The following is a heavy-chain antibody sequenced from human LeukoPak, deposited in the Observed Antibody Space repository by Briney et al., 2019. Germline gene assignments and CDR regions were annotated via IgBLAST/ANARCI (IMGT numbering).Heavy chain of an antibody. V-gene: IGHV3-48*02. CDR1: GFTFNSYS. Sequence: GGSLRLSCVGSGFTFNSYSMNWVRQVPGKGLEWVAYVYTSGSTMTYADSAEGRFTISRHNANNSLFLQMNSLRDEDTAVYYCARILGHHMDVWGKGTTVTVSS. CDR2: VYTSGSTM. J-gene: IGHJ6*03. CDR3: ARILGHHMDV.